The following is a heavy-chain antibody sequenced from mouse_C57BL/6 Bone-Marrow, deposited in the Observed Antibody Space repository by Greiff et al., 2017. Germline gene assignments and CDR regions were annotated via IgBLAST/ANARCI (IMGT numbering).Heavy chain of an antibody. CDR2: IDPNSGGT. J-gene: IGHJ2*01. V-gene: IGHV1-72*01. Sequence: QVQLQQPGAELVKPGASVKMSCKASGYTFTSYWITWVKQRPGQGLEWIGRIDPNSGGTKYNEKFKSKATLTVDKPSSTAYMQLSSLTSEDSAVYYCASADYWGQGTTLTVSS. CDR3: ASADY. CDR1: GYTFTSYW.